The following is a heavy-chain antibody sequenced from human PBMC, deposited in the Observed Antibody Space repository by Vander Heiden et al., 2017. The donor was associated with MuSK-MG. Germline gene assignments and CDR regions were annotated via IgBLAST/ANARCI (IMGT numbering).Heavy chain of an antibody. Sequence: QDQLVQATAEVKTPGSRVKVSCKASGGTFSSYAISSLRQPPGQGLGWLGESAHLRGIARYAQKCQGRVTITADKSTSTANVELSGMRSEDTAVYYCARVRRGYCSSTSCYIVYYYMDVWGKGTTVTVSS. V-gene: IGHV1-69*10. CDR1: GGTFSSYA. D-gene: IGHD2-2*02. CDR3: ARVRRGYCSSTSCYIVYYYMDV. CDR2: SAHLRGIA. J-gene: IGHJ6*03.